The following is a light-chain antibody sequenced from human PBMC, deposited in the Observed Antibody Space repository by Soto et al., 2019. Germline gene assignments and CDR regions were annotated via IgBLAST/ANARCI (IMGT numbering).Light chain of an antibody. CDR2: GAS. V-gene: IGKV1-39*01. CDR3: QQSYNLPRT. J-gene: IGKJ3*01. CDR1: QTISSY. Sequence: DIQMTQSPSSLSASVGDRVTINCRASQTISSYLNWYQQKPGKAPKLLIYGASSLQSGVPPRFSGSGSGTDFTLTIRSLQPEDVATYYCQQSYNLPRTLGPGTKVDIK.